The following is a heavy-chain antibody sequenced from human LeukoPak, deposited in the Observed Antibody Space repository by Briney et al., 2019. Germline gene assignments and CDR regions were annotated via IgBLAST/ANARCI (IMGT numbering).Heavy chain of an antibody. Sequence: GGSLRLSCAASGFTFSSYAMSWVRQAPGKGLEWVANKKQDGSEKYYVDSVKGRFTISRDNAKNSLYLQMNSLRAEDTAVYYCARDSSSSEGDIDYWGQGTLVTVSS. CDR3: ARDSSSSEGDIDY. J-gene: IGHJ4*02. CDR2: KKQDGSEK. D-gene: IGHD6-6*01. V-gene: IGHV3-7*01. CDR1: GFTFSSYA.